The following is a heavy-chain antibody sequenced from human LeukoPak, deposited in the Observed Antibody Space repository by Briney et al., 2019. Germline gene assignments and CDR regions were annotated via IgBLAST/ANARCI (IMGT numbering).Heavy chain of an antibody. Sequence: PGGSLRLSCAASGFTLDDYGMSWVRQAPGKGLEWVSGINWNGGSTGYADSVKGRFTISRDNAKNSLYLQMNSLRAEDTALYYCARDPGYGEPGLLPYYFDYWGQGTLVTVSS. CDR2: INWNGGST. V-gene: IGHV3-20*04. D-gene: IGHD4-17*01. CDR1: GFTLDDYG. J-gene: IGHJ4*02. CDR3: ARDPGYGEPGLLPYYFDY.